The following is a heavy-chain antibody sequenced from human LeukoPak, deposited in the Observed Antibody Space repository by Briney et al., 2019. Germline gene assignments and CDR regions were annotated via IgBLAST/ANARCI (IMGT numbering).Heavy chain of an antibody. Sequence: PGRSLRLSCAASGFXFSTYGIHWARQAPGKGLEWVAVISYDGSNKYYADSMKGRFTISRDNSKNTLYLQLNSLRTEDTAVYYCAKDGVFWTTGTTGDYWGQGTLVTVSS. D-gene: IGHD1-1*01. CDR1: GFXFSTYG. J-gene: IGHJ4*02. V-gene: IGHV3-30*18. CDR3: AKDGVFWTTGTTGDY. CDR2: ISYDGSNK.